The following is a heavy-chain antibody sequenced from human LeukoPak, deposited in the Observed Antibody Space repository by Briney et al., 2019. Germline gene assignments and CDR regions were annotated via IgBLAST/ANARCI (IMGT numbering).Heavy chain of an antibody. Sequence: PGGSLRLSCSASGFTFSTYSMYWVRQAPGKGLEYVSGISNNGDSTYYADSVKGRFTISRDNSKNTLYLQTSSLRVEDTAVYSCVKGWVRGVMNYWGQGTLVTVSS. CDR2: ISNNGDST. CDR3: VKGWVRGVMNY. J-gene: IGHJ4*02. D-gene: IGHD3-10*01. CDR1: GFTFSTYS. V-gene: IGHV3-64D*06.